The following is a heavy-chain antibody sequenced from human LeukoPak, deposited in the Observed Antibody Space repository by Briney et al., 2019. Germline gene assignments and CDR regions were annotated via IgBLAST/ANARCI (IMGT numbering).Heavy chain of an antibody. CDR2: INPNSGGT. CDR3: ARSGYVWGSYRLDY. CDR1: GYTFTGYY. J-gene: IGHJ4*02. D-gene: IGHD3-16*02. Sequence: GASVKVSCKASGYTFTGYYMHWVRQAPGQGLEWMGRINPNSGGTNYAQKFQGRVTMTRDMSISTANMELSRLRSDDTAVYYCARSGYVWGSYRLDYWGQGTLVTVSS. V-gene: IGHV1-2*06.